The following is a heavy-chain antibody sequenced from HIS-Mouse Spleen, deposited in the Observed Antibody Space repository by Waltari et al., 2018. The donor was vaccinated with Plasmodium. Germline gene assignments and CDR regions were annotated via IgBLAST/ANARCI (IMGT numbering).Heavy chain of an antibody. CDR1: GGSFSGSY. CDR3: ARGLRGHYWYFDL. CDR2: INHSEST. V-gene: IGHV4-34*01. J-gene: IGHJ2*01. D-gene: IGHD3-10*01. Sequence: QVQLQQWGAGLLKPSETLSLTCAAYGGSFSGSYWTWLRQPPGKGLEWIGEINHSESTNYNPSLKSRVTISVDTSKNQFSLKLSSVTAADTAVYYCARGLRGHYWYFDLWGRGTLVTVSS.